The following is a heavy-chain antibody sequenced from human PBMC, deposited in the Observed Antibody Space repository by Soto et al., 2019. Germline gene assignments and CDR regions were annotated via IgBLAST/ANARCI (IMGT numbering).Heavy chain of an antibody. D-gene: IGHD1-1*01. Sequence: PGGSLRLSCVASGFNFGTYAIHWVRRAPGKGLQWVALIAYDGINTYYADSVKGRFTISRDNSKNTLHLQMNSLRPEDTGVYFCARVTPGNNLYYFSGLDVWGQGTSVTVSS. J-gene: IGHJ6*02. CDR1: GFNFGTYA. V-gene: IGHV3-30-3*01. CDR2: IAYDGINT. CDR3: ARVTPGNNLYYFSGLDV.